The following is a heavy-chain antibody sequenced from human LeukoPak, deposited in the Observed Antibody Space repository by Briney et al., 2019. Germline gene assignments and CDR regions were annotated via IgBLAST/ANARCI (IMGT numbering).Heavy chain of an antibody. CDR2: KSDGSST. V-gene: IGHV3-74*01. D-gene: IGHD3-16*01. CDR1: GFIFSDYW. J-gene: IGHJ4*02. CDR3: ARGGRYAYFLDY. Sequence: GGSLRLSCAASGFIFSDYWMHWVRQGPGKGLVWVSRKSDGSSTSYADSVKGRFTISRDNAKNTVYVHMNSLRDEDTAVYYCARGGRYAYFLDYWGQGTLVTVSS.